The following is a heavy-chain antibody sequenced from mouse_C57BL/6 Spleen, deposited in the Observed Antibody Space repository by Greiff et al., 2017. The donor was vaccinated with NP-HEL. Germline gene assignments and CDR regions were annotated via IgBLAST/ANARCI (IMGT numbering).Heavy chain of an antibody. CDR1: GFTFSSYG. CDR2: ISSGGSYT. V-gene: IGHV5-6*02. J-gene: IGHJ2*01. Sequence: EVKLVESGGDLVKPGGSLKLSCAASGFTFSSYGMSWVRQTPDKRLEWVATISSGGSYTYYPDSVKGRFTISRDNAKNTLYLQMSSLKSEDTAMYYCASRTPYYFDYGGQGTTLTVSS. CDR3: ASRTPYYFDY.